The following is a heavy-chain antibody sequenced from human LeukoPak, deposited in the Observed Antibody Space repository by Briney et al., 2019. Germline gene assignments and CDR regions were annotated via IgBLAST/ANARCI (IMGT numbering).Heavy chain of an antibody. CDR3: ARDSCTNGVCYGTNWFDP. CDR1: GFTFSSYG. V-gene: IGHV3-21*01. J-gene: IGHJ5*02. D-gene: IGHD2-8*01. CDR2: ISSSSSYI. Sequence: GGSLRLSCAASGFTFSSYGMHWVRQAPGKGLEWVSSISSSSSYIYYADSVKGRFTISRDNAKNSLYLQMNSLRAEDTAVYYCARDSCTNGVCYGTNWFDPWGQGTLVTVSS.